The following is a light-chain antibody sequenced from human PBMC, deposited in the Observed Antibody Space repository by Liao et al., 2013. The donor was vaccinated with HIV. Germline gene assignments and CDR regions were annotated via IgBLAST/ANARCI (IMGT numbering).Light chain of an antibody. J-gene: IGLJ2*01. CDR1: KLGDNF. CDR2: EDT. V-gene: IGLV3-1*01. CDR3: QAWDSSTDVV. Sequence: SFELIQPPSVSVSPGQTASITCSGDKLGDNFAFWYQQRPGQSPLLVIYEDTKRPSGIPERFSGSNSGNTATLTISGTQAMDEADYYCQAWDSSTDVVFGGGTKLTVL.